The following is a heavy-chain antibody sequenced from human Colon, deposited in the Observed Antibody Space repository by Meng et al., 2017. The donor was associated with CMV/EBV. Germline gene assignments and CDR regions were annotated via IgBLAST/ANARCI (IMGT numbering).Heavy chain of an antibody. CDR2: INHSGNT. D-gene: IGHD2-2*01. Sequence: GSLRLSCAVYDGSFTGHYWSWIRQPPGKGLEWIGEINHSGNTKYDPSLKSRLSISADTSTSKTHFSLNLTSVTAADTAIYYCARGRSGLVPTPMAWFDSWGKGTLVTVSS. V-gene: IGHV4-34*01. J-gene: IGHJ5*01. CDR3: ARGRSGLVPTPMAWFDS. CDR1: DGSFTGHY.